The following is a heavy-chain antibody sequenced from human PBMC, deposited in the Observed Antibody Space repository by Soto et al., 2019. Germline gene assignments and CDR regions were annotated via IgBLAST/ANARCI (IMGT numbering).Heavy chain of an antibody. Sequence: LSLTCTVSGGSISNAAYSWSWIRQPPGKGLEWIGYIYPSGMPFYNPSLRSRVTISIDRSNDQFSLNLKSVTAADTAVYYCARERGGYGLFDSWGQGTLVTVSS. V-gene: IGHV4-30-2*01. CDR1: GGSISNAAYS. J-gene: IGHJ4*02. CDR2: IYPSGMP. CDR3: ARERGGYGLFDS. D-gene: IGHD5-18*01.